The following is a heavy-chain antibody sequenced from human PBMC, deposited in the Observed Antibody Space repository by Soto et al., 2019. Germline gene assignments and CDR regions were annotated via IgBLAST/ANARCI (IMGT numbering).Heavy chain of an antibody. J-gene: IGHJ3*02. CDR3: ARDLGYCGAPSCYNSHAAFNI. CDR1: GASVNIGSYY. V-gene: IGHV4-61*01. Sequence: NPSETLSLTCSVSGASVNIGSYYWTWIRQPPGKALEYIGHVYYSGSAKYNPPLKSRVTISIDTSKNQFSLRLTSVTAADTAVYFCARDLGYCGAPSCYNSHAAFNIWGQGTRVTVS. D-gene: IGHD2-15*01. CDR2: VYYSGSA.